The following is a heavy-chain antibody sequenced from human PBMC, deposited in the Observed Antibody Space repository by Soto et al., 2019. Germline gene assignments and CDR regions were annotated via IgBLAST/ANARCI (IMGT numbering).Heavy chain of an antibody. Sequence: ASVKGSCKASGYSFTSLDINWVRQTTGQGLEWMGWMQPSSGRTGYAQKFQGRVTMTRDTSINTAYMELSSLTSDDTACYYCARGVTAGVDYWGQGTLVTVSS. CDR1: GYSFTSLD. J-gene: IGHJ4*02. CDR3: ARGVTAGVDY. V-gene: IGHV1-8*01. D-gene: IGHD1-26*01. CDR2: MQPSSGRT.